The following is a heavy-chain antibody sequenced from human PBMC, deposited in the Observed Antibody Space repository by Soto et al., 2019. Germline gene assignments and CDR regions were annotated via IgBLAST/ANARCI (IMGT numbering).Heavy chain of an antibody. CDR1: GYGFTSYG. CDR2: ISAYNGNT. CDR3: ARDGANSGYCTSDY. D-gene: IGHD3-3*01. Sequence: ASVTVSWKAAGYGFTSYGISWVRQAPGQGLEWMGWISAYNGNTNYAQKLQGRVTMTTDTSTSTAYMELRSLRSDDTAVYYCARDGANSGYCTSDYWGQGTLVTVSS. V-gene: IGHV1-18*01. J-gene: IGHJ4*02.